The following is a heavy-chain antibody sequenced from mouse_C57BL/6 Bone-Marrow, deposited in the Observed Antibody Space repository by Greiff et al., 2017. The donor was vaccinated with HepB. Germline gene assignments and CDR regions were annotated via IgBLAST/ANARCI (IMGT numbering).Heavy chain of an antibody. D-gene: IGHD2-2*01. CDR3: ARPMVTTWYFDV. V-gene: IGHV1-18*01. CDR2: INPNNGGT. CDR1: GYTFTDYN. J-gene: IGHJ1*03. Sequence: VQLQQSGPELVKPGASVKIPCKASGYTFTDYNMDWVKQSHGKSLEWIGDINPNNGGTIYNQKFKGKATLTVDKSSSTAYMELRSLTSEDTAVYYCARPMVTTWYFDVWGTGTTVTVSS.